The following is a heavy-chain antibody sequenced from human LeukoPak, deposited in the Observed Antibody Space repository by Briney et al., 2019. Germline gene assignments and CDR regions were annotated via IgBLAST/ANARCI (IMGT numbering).Heavy chain of an antibody. J-gene: IGHJ5*02. V-gene: IGHV2-5*02. CDR1: GFSLSTSGVG. Sequence: ASGPTLVNPTQTLTLTCTFSGFSLSTSGVGVGWIRQPPGKALEWLALIYWDNDKRYSPSLKSRLTITKDTSKNQVVLTMTNMDPVDTATYYCAHRRTGIAAADTYNWFDPWGQGTLVTVSS. CDR2: IYWDNDK. D-gene: IGHD6-13*01. CDR3: AHRRTGIAAADTYNWFDP.